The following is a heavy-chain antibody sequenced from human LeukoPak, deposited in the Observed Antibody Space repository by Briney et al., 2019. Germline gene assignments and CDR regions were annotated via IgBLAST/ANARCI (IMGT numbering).Heavy chain of an antibody. V-gene: IGHV3-7*04. D-gene: IGHD1-1*01. Sequence: GGPLRLSCAASGFTFSNFWMSWVRQAPGRGLEWVANIHPEGNEKYHVESVEGRFTISRGNIKNSLFLQMHGLRVEDTAVYYCARGDDFSGDYWGQGTLATVSS. J-gene: IGHJ4*02. CDR2: IHPEGNEK. CDR3: ARGDDFSGDY. CDR1: GFTFSNFW.